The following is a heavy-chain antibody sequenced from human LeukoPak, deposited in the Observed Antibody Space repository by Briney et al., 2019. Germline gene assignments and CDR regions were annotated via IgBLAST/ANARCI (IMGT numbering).Heavy chain of an antibody. CDR3: ARDPDFWSGYYNFDY. CDR1: GGSFSGYY. D-gene: IGHD3-3*01. Sequence: SETLSLTCAVYGGSFSGYYWSWIRQPPGKGLEWIGEINHSGSTNYNPSLKSRVAISVDTSKNQFSLKLSSVTAADTAVYYCARDPDFWSGYYNFDYWGQGTLVTVSS. J-gene: IGHJ4*02. CDR2: INHSGST. V-gene: IGHV4-34*01.